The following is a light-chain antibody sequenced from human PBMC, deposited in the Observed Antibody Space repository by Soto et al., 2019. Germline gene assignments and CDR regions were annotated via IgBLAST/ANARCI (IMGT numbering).Light chain of an antibody. CDR1: QGVSSN. CDR2: GAS. CDR3: QQYNNWPPRGT. Sequence: EIVLTQSPATLSVSPGERATLSCRASQGVSSNLAWYQQKPGQGPRLLIYGASTRATGIPARFSGSGSGTEFTLNISSLQPEDFALYYCQQYNNWPPRGTFGQGTKVDFK. J-gene: IGKJ1*01. V-gene: IGKV3-15*01.